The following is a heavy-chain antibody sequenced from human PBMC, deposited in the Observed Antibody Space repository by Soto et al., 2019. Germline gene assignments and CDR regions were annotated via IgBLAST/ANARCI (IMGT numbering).Heavy chain of an antibody. CDR3: AKDFLPDSSSAYYYYGMDV. J-gene: IGHJ6*02. V-gene: IGHV3-30*18. D-gene: IGHD6-6*01. CDR1: GFTFSSYG. Sequence: GGSLRLSCAASGFTFSSYGMHWVRQAPGKGLEWVAVISYDGSNKYYADSVKGRFTISRDNSKNTLYLQMNSLRAEDTAVYYCAKDFLPDSSSAYYYYGMDVWGQGTTVTVSS. CDR2: ISYDGSNK.